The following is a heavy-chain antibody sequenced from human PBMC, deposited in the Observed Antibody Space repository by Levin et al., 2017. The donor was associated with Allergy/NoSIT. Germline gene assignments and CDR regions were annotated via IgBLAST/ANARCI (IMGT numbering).Heavy chain of an antibody. D-gene: IGHD4-17*01. J-gene: IGHJ5*02. Sequence: PSETLSLTCTVSGGSISPYYWSWIRQPPGKGLEWIGYIYHSGATKYNPSLKSRVTISVDTSKNQSSLKLRSVTAADTAVYYCARDGGTVTREGWFDPWGQGTLVTVSS. CDR2: IYHSGAT. CDR1: GGSISPYY. V-gene: IGHV4-59*01. CDR3: ARDGGTVTREGWFDP.